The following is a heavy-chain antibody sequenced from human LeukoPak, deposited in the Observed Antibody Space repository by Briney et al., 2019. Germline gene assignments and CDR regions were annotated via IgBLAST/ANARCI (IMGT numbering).Heavy chain of an antibody. CDR1: GGTFSSYA. CDR2: ISAYNGNT. V-gene: IGHV1-18*01. J-gene: IGHJ4*02. Sequence: ASVKVSCKASGGTFSSYAISWVRQAPGQGLEWMGWISAYNGNTNYAQKLQGRVTMTTDTSTSTAYMELRSLRSDDTAVYYCARDKTVVTDYWGQGTLVTVSS. D-gene: IGHD4-23*01. CDR3: ARDKTVVTDY.